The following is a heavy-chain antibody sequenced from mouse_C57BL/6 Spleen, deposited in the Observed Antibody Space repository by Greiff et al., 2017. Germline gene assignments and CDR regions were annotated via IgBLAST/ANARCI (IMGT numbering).Heavy chain of an antibody. CDR3: TREGALPFDY. CDR1: GYTFTSYW. J-gene: IGHJ2*01. D-gene: IGHD5-5*01. V-gene: IGHV1-5*01. CDR2: IYTGNSDP. Sequence: VQLQQSGTVLARPGASVKMSCKTSGYTFTSYWMHWVKQRPGQGLEWIGAIYTGNSDPSYNQKFKGKAKLTAVTSASTAYMERSSLTNEDSAVYYCTREGALPFDYWGQGTTLTVSS.